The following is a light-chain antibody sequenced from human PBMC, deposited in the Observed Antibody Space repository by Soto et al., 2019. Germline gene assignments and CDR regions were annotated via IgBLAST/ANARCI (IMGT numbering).Light chain of an antibody. CDR3: AAWDDTLNGPV. V-gene: IGLV1-44*01. CDR2: SSN. J-gene: IGLJ2*01. CDR1: SSNIGPNS. Sequence: QSVLTQPPSASGAPGQRVAISCSGSSSNIGPNSVNWYQQLPGTAPKLLIYSSNQRPSGVPDRFSGSKSGTSGSLAISGLQSDDEADYYCAAWDDTLNGPVFGGGTKVTVL.